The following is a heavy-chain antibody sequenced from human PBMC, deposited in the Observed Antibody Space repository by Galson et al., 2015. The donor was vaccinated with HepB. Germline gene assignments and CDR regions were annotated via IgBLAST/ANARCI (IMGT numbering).Heavy chain of an antibody. J-gene: IGHJ4*02. CDR3: ARSFVVITTMSNPYFDY. CDR2: IYPGDSDT. D-gene: IGHD3-22*01. Sequence: QSGAEVKKPGESLKISCQGSGYSFTSYWIAWVRQMPGKGLEWMGIIYPGDSDTRYSPSFQGQVTISADKSISTAYLQWSSLKASDTAMYYCARSFVVITTMSNPYFDYWGQGTLVIVSS. V-gene: IGHV5-51*01. CDR1: GYSFTSYW.